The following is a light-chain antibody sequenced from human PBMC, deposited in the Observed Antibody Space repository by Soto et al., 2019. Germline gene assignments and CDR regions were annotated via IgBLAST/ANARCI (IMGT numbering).Light chain of an antibody. CDR2: GAS. Sequence: EIVLTQSPGTLSLSPGERVTLSCRASQSVRSSYLAWYQQKPGQAPRLLIYGASSRATGIPDRFSGSGSGTDFTLTISRLEPEDFVVYCCQQYGSSPYTFGQGTKVEIK. CDR3: QQYGSSPYT. V-gene: IGKV3-20*01. J-gene: IGKJ2*01. CDR1: QSVRSSY.